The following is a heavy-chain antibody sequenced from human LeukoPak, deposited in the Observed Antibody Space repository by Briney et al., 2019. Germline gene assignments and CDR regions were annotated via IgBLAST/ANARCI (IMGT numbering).Heavy chain of an antibody. D-gene: IGHD6-19*01. Sequence: PGGSLRLSCAASGFTFSSYAMSWVRQVPGKRLEWVSAISSGAGTTGYADSVKGRFTISRVNSKSTIYLQMNSLRAEDTAIYYCAKDLGQSYSGWSTSYDAWGQGTLVTVSS. CDR2: ISSGAGTT. V-gene: IGHV3-23*01. CDR1: GFTFSSYA. CDR3: AKDLGQSYSGWSTSYDA. J-gene: IGHJ5*02.